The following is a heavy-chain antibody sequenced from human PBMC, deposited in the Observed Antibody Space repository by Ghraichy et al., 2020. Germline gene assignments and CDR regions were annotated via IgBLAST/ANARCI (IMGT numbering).Heavy chain of an antibody. J-gene: IGHJ5*02. V-gene: IGHV5-51*01. Sequence: ESLNISCKGSGYSFTSYWIGWVRQMPGKGLEWMGIIYPGDSDTRYSPSFQGQVTISADKSISTAYLQWSSLKASDTAMYYCARLGRHDCGDCSTGFDPWGQGTLVTVSS. D-gene: IGHD2-21*02. CDR1: GYSFTSYW. CDR3: ARLGRHDCGDCSTGFDP. CDR2: IYPGDSDT.